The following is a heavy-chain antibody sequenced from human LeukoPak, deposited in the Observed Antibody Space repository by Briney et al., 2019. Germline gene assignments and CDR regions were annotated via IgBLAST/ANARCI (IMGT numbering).Heavy chain of an antibody. CDR2: INPSGGST. J-gene: IGHJ6*02. CDR1: GYTFTSYY. D-gene: IGHD3-3*01. Sequence: GASVKVSCKASGYTFTSYYMHWVRQAPGQGLEWMGIINPSGGSTSYAQKFQGRVTMTRDTSTSTVYMELSSLRSEDTAVYYCARVGLYDFWRNYYYGMDVWAKGPRSPSP. V-gene: IGHV1-46*01. CDR3: ARVGLYDFWRNYYYGMDV.